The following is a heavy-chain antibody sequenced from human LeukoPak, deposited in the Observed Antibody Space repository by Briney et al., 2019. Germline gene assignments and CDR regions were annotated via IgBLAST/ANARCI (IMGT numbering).Heavy chain of an antibody. CDR3: AKSHGDYGLLDY. D-gene: IGHD4-17*01. CDR2: FDPEDGEA. Sequence: ASVRVSCQVSGYSLTDLSLHGVRQAPGKGLEWMGGFDPEDGEAIYAQKFQGRVSMTEDTSKDTGYMELSTLTSEDTAVYYCAKSHGDYGLLDYWGQGTLVTVSS. CDR1: GYSLTDLS. J-gene: IGHJ4*02. V-gene: IGHV1-24*01.